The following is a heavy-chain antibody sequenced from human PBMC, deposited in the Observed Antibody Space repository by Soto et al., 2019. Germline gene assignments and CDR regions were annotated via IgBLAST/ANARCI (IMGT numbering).Heavy chain of an antibody. D-gene: IGHD2-2*01. Sequence: NPGGSLRLSCAASGFTFSNAWMSWVRQAPGKGLEWVGRIKSKTDGGTTDYAAPVKGRFTISRDDSKNTLYLQMNSLKTEDTAVYYCTTDLVVPIFFRRWNAFDIWGQGTMVTVSS. CDR3: TTDLVVPIFFRRWNAFDI. CDR2: IKSKTDGGTT. CDR1: GFTFSNAW. J-gene: IGHJ3*02. V-gene: IGHV3-15*01.